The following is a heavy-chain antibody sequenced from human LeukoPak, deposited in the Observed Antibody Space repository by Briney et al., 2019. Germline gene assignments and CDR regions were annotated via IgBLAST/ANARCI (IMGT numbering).Heavy chain of an antibody. CDR3: ARDGRKDDGGIFDY. CDR2: IYTSGST. Sequence: SETLSLTCTVSGGSISSGSYYWSWIRQPAGKGLEWIGRIYTSGSTNYNPSLKSRVTISVDTSKNQFSLKLSSVTAADTAVYYCARDGRKDDGGIFDYWGQGTLVTVSS. V-gene: IGHV4-61*02. J-gene: IGHJ4*02. D-gene: IGHD4-23*01. CDR1: GGSISSGSYY.